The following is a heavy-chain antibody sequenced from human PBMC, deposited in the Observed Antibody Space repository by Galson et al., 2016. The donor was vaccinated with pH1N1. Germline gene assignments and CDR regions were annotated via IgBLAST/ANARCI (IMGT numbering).Heavy chain of an antibody. CDR3: ARILRTLVFDY. D-gene: IGHD3-9*01. V-gene: IGHV1-2*02. CDR1: GYTFTNYG. CDR2: IDPNSGTT. Sequence: SVKVSCKASGYTFTNYGISWVRQAPGRGLQWMGWIDPNSGTTYYAQKFQGRVTMTRDTSISTAYMELSRLTSDDTALYYCARILRTLVFDYWGQGTLVTVSS. J-gene: IGHJ4*02.